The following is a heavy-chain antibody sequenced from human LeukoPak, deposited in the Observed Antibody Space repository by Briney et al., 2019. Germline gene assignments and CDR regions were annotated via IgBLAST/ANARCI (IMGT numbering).Heavy chain of an antibody. V-gene: IGHV3-30*02. D-gene: IGHD5-18*01. CDR2: IRYDGSNK. CDR3: AKSRIQLWSYYYSYYMDV. Sequence: GGSLRLSCAASGFTFISYGMHWVRQAPGKGLEWVAFIRYDGSNKYYADSVKGRFTISIDNSKNTLYLQMNSLRAEDTAVYYCAKSRIQLWSYYYSYYMDVWGKGTTVTVSS. CDR1: GFTFISYG. J-gene: IGHJ6*03.